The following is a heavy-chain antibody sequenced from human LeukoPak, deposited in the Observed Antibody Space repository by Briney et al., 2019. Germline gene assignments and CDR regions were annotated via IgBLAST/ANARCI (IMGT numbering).Heavy chain of an antibody. CDR1: GASISSYY. V-gene: IGHV4-59*13. CDR2: IYYSGST. D-gene: IGHD3-22*01. Sequence: PSETLSLTCTISGASISSYYWSWIRQPPGKGLEWIGYIYYSGSTNYNPSLKSRVTISVDTSKNQFSLNVSFVTAADTAVYYCARKEYYQDSRGDPPYHGKDVWGQGTTVTVSS. J-gene: IGHJ6*02. CDR3: ARKEYYQDSRGDPPYHGKDV.